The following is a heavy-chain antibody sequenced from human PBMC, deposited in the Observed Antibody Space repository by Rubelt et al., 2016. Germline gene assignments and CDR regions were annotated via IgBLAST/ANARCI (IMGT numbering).Heavy chain of an antibody. Sequence: QVQLVQSGAEVKKPGASVKVSCKASGYTFTSYGISWVRQAPGQGLEWMGWISAYNGNTNYAQKLQGRVTMTTAQATSTAYMELRSLRSDDTAVYYCARVEYYYDSSGYSDYWGQGTLVTVSS. CDR1: GYTFTSYG. V-gene: IGHV1-18*01. J-gene: IGHJ4*02. CDR3: ARVEYYYDSSGYSDY. D-gene: IGHD3-22*01. CDR2: ISAYNGNT.